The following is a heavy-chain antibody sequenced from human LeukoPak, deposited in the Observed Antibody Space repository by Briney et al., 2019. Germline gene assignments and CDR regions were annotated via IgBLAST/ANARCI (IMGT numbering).Heavy chain of an antibody. J-gene: IGHJ4*02. CDR3: ARQGSAYCSGTTCYASFWY. V-gene: IGHV5-10-1*01. Sequence: GESLKISCKGSGYRFTNNWISWVRQMPGKGLEWMGRVDPSDSNTHYSPSFQGLVTISADKSISTAYLQWTSLKASDTAMYYCARQGSAYCSGTTCYASFWYWGQGTPVTVSS. D-gene: IGHD2-2*01. CDR2: VDPSDSNT. CDR1: GYRFTNNW.